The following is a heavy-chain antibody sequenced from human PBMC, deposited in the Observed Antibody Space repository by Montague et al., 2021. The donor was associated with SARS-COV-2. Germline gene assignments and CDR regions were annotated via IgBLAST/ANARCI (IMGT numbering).Heavy chain of an antibody. J-gene: IGHJ4*02. CDR3: ARIRRVDDYVWGSYRYAPFDY. D-gene: IGHD3-16*02. CDR1: GFSLSTSGMC. Sequence: PALVKPTQTLTLTCTSSGFSLSTSGMCVSWIRQPPGKALEWLALIDWDDDKYYSTSLKTRLTIPKDTSKNQVFLTMTNMDPVDTATYYCARIRRVDDYVWGSYRYAPFDYWGQGTLVTVSS. V-gene: IGHV2-70*01. CDR2: IDWDDDK.